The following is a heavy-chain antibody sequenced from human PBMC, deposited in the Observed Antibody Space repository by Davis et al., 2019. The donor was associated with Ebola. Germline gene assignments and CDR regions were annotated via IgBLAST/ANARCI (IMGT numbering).Heavy chain of an antibody. CDR3: ARFSSGWDSYYFDY. V-gene: IGHV3-33*08. Sequence: GESLKISCAASGFTFSSYGMHWVRQAPGKGLEWVAFIRYDGSNKYYADSVKGRFTISRDNAKNSLYLQMNSLRAEDTAVYYCARFSSGWDSYYFDYWGQGTLVTVSS. D-gene: IGHD6-19*01. CDR2: IRYDGSNK. CDR1: GFTFSSYG. J-gene: IGHJ4*02.